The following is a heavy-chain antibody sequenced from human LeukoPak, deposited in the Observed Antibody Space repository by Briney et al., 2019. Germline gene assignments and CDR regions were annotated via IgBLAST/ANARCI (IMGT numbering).Heavy chain of an antibody. J-gene: IGHJ3*02. V-gene: IGHV1-2*02. CDR3: ARENPITMVRGVIITGAFDI. Sequence: ASVKVSCKASGYTFTGYYMHWVRQAPGQGLEWMGWINPNSGGTNYAQKFQGRVTITADKSTSTAYMELSSLRSEDTAVYYCARENPITMVRGVIITGAFDIWGQGTMVTVSS. CDR1: GYTFTGYY. D-gene: IGHD3-10*01. CDR2: INPNSGGT.